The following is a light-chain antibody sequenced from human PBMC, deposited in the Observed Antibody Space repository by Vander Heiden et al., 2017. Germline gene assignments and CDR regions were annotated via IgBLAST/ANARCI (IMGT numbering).Light chain of an antibody. CDR3: AAWDDSLNGYWV. J-gene: IGLJ3*02. CDR2: RNN. CDR1: SSNIGSNT. Sequence: QSVLTPPPSASATLGQRVPISRPGSSSNIGSNTLNWCQQLPGTAPKPLHYRNNQLPSGVPDRFSGSKSGTSAALAISGLQSEDEADYYCAAWDDSLNGYWVFGGGTKLTVL. V-gene: IGLV1-44*01.